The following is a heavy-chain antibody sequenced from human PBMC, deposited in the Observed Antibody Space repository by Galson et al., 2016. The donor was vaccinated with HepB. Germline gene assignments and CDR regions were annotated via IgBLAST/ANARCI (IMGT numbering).Heavy chain of an antibody. J-gene: IGHJ6*02. CDR1: GFSLSTSGMC. CDR3: ARMKNYYYGMDV. Sequence: PALVKPTQTLTLTCTFSGFSLSTSGMCVSWIRQPPGKALEWLAPIAWDEDKYYSTSLKTRLTISKDTSKNQVVLTMTNMDPVDTATYYCARMKNYYYGMDVWGQGTTVTVSS. CDR2: IAWDEDK. V-gene: IGHV2-70*01.